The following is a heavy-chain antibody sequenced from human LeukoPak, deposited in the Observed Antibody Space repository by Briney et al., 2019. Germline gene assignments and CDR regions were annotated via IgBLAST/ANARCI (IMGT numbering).Heavy chain of an antibody. CDR1: GYPFTDYY. D-gene: IGHD4-11*01. J-gene: IGHJ5*02. V-gene: IGHV1-69-2*01. Sequence: ATVKISCKVSGYPFTDYYMHWVQQAPGKGLEWMGLVDPEDGETIYAEKFQGGVTITADTSTDTAYMELSSLRSEDTAVYYCATDYSNFQDWFDPWGQGTLVTVSS. CDR2: VDPEDGET. CDR3: ATDYSNFQDWFDP.